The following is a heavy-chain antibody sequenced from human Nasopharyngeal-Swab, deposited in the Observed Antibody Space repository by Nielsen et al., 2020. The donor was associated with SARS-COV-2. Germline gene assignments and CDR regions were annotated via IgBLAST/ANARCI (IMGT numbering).Heavy chain of an antibody. Sequence: ESLKISCAASGFTFSDSAIHWVRQASGKGLEWVSRIRSKGNTYATAYAASVKGRFIIFRDDPTNTAYLQMNSLKTKDTAVYYCTRCGGGCYSGRDYWGQGTLVTVSS. J-gene: IGHJ4*02. V-gene: IGHV3-73*01. CDR3: TRCGGGCYSGRDY. CDR2: IRSKGNTYAT. CDR1: GFTFSDSA. D-gene: IGHD2-15*01.